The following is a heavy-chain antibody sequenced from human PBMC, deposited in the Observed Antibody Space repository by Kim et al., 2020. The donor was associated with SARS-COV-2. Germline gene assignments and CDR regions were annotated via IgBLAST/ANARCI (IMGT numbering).Heavy chain of an antibody. CDR2: IYSGGST. CDR1: GFTVSSNY. V-gene: IGHV3-66*02. Sequence: GGSLRLSCAASGFTVSSNYMSWVRQAPGKGLEWVSVIYSGGSTYYADSVKGRFTISRDNSKNTLYLQMNSLRAEDTAVYYCARPRSGNGSGSYYSGTGAFDIWGQGTMVTVSS. J-gene: IGHJ3*02. D-gene: IGHD3-10*01. CDR3: ARPRSGNGSGSYYSGTGAFDI.